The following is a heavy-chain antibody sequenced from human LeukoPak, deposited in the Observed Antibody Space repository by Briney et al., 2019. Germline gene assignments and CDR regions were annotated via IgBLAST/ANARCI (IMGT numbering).Heavy chain of an antibody. D-gene: IGHD6-13*01. CDR3: ARDSAADLDYYYYGMDV. CDR2: ISSSNSYI. V-gene: IGHV3-21*01. Sequence: PGGSLRLSCAVSGFTFSTHWMNWVRQAPGKGLEWVSSISSSNSYIYYADSVKGRFTISRDNAKNSLYLQMNSLRAEDTAVYYCARDSAADLDYYYYGMDVWGQGTTVTVSS. J-gene: IGHJ6*02. CDR1: GFTFSTHW.